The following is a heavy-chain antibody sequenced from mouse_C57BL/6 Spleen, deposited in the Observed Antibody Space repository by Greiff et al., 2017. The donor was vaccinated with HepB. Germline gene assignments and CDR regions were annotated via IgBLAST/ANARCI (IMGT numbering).Heavy chain of an antibody. CDR3: ARQSYYDYPWFAY. J-gene: IGHJ3*01. D-gene: IGHD2-4*01. Sequence: QVQLKESGPELVKPGASVKISCKASGYAFSSSWMNWVKQRPGKGLEWIGRIYPGDGDTNYNGKFKGKATLTADKSSSTAYMQLSSLTSEDSAVYFCARQSYYDYPWFAYWGQGTLVTVSA. V-gene: IGHV1-82*01. CDR2: IYPGDGDT. CDR1: GYAFSSSW.